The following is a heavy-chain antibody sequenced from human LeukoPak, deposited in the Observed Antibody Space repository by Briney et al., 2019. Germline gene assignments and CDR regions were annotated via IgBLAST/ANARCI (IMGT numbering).Heavy chain of an antibody. J-gene: IGHJ4*02. CDR1: GFSFTSYG. D-gene: IGHD4-23*01. V-gene: IGHV3-33*01. Sequence: PGRSLRLSCAASGFSFTSYGMHWVRQAPGKGLEWVAVIWYDGTNKHYADSVKGRYTISRDTSNNMSYLQMNSLRAEDTAVYYCARVSESGNSDYWGQGTLVTVSS. CDR2: IWYDGTNK. CDR3: ARVSESGNSDY.